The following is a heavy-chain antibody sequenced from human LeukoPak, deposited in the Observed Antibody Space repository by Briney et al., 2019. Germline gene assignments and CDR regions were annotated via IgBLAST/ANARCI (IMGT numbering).Heavy chain of an antibody. V-gene: IGHV1-46*01. J-gene: IGHJ5*02. D-gene: IGHD3-9*01. CDR1: GYTFTSYY. Sequence: ASVKVSCKASGYTFTSYYMHWVRQAPGQGLEWMGIINPSGGSTSYAQKFQGRVTMTRDTSTSTVYMELSSLRSDDTAVYYCARDKYFDWLSRSSAWFDPWGQGSLVTVSS. CDR2: INPSGGST. CDR3: ARDKYFDWLSRSSAWFDP.